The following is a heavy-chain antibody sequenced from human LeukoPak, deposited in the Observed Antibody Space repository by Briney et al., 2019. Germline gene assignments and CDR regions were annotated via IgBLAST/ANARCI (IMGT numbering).Heavy chain of an antibody. D-gene: IGHD3-22*01. CDR3: AKGLYYYDSSGYPPDY. CDR1: GFTFSSYD. J-gene: IGHJ4*02. V-gene: IGHV3-30*18. CDR2: ISYDGSNK. Sequence: GGSLRLSCAASGFTFSSYDMHWVRQAPGKGLEWVAVISYDGSNKYYADSVKGRFTISGDNSKNTLHLQMNSLRAEDTAVCYCAKGLYYYDSSGYPPDYWGQGTLVTVSS.